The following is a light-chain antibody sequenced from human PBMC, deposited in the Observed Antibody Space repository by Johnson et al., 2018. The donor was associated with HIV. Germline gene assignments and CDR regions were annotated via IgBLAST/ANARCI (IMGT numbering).Light chain of an antibody. CDR1: SSNIGNNY. V-gene: IGLV1-51*01. CDR2: DNN. CDR3: ATCDSSLSVYV. J-gene: IGLJ1*01. Sequence: QSVLTQPPSVSAAPGQKVTISCSGSSSNIGNNYVSWYQQLPGTAPKLLIYDNNKRPSGIPDRFSGSKSGTSATLVINGLQTGDEADYHCATCDSSLSVYVFGTGTKVTVL.